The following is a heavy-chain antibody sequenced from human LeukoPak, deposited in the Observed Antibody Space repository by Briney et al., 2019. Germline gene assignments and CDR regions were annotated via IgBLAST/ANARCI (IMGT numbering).Heavy chain of an antibody. V-gene: IGHV3-21*01. Sequence: GGSLRLSCAASGIIVSNNYMNWVRQAPGKGLEWVSSISSSSSYIYYADSVKGRFTISRDNAKNSLYLQMNSLRAEDTAVYYCARGGRYFDWSEGGFDYWGQGTLVTVSS. CDR3: ARGGRYFDWSEGGFDY. J-gene: IGHJ4*02. D-gene: IGHD3-9*01. CDR1: GIIVSNNY. CDR2: ISSSSSYI.